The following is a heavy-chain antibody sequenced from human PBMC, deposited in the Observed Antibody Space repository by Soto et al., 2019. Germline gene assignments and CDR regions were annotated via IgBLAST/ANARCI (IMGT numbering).Heavy chain of an antibody. J-gene: IGHJ4*02. D-gene: IGHD1-26*01. CDR3: ALALGPTTGLDY. CDR2: IYNSETT. V-gene: IGHV4-31*01. Sequence: QVRLQESGPGLVKPSQTLSQTCTVSGASITSGHYYWTWIRQLPGNGLEWIGSIYNSETTHYNPSLTRLLTISIDTSANQFSLKLSSVTAADTAIYYCALALGPTTGLDYWGQGTLITVSA. CDR1: GASITSGHYY.